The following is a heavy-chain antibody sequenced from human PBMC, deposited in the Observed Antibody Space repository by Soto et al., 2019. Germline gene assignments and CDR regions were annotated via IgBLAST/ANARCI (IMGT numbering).Heavy chain of an antibody. J-gene: IGHJ5*02. CDR3: ARDSPPIAVAAT. Sequence: QVQLVQSGAEVKKPGSSVKVSCKASGGTFSSYTISWVRQAPGQGLEWMGRIIPILGIANYAQKFQGRVTITAEKSTSTAYMELSSLRSEDTAVYYCARDSPPIAVAATWGQGTLVTVSS. CDR1: GGTFSSYT. D-gene: IGHD6-19*01. V-gene: IGHV1-69*08. CDR2: IIPILGIA.